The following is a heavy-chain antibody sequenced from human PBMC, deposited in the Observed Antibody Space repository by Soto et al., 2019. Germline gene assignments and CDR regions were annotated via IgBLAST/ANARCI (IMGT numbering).Heavy chain of an antibody. CDR1: GYTVTSYG. Sequence: ASVKVSCKASGYTVTSYGISSVRQAPGQGLEWMGWISAYNANTNYAQKLQGRVTMTTDTSTSTSYMELRSLRSDDTAVYFCARDRLGATGDYWGQGTLVTVSS. CDR3: ARDRLGATGDY. J-gene: IGHJ4*02. D-gene: IGHD1-26*01. V-gene: IGHV1-18*01. CDR2: ISAYNANT.